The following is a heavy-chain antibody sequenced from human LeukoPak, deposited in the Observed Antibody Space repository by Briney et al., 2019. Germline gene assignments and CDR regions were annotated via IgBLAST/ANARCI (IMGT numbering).Heavy chain of an antibody. J-gene: IGHJ4*02. CDR3: AKDRYMNYYDSSGYYSLDY. CDR1: GFTFSSYG. Sequence: PGGSLRLSCAASGFTFSSYGMHWVRQAPGKGLEWVAVIWYGGGNKYYADSVKGRFTISRDNSKNTLYLQMNSLRAEDTAVYYCAKDRYMNYYDSSGYYSLDYWGQGTLVTVSS. CDR2: IWYGGGNK. V-gene: IGHV3-30*02. D-gene: IGHD3-22*01.